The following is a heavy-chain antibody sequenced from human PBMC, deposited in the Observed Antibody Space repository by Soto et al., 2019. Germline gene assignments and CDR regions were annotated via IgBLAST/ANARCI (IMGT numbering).Heavy chain of an antibody. D-gene: IGHD5-12*01. CDR2: IKQDGNEG. CDR1: GFTFSSYW. V-gene: IGHV3-7*01. J-gene: IGHJ2*01. Sequence: EAQLVESGGGLVQPGGSLRLSCAASGFTFSSYWMSWVRQAPGKGLEWVANIKQDGNEGSYVDSVKGRFTISRDNTKNSLFLQMNSLRAEDTAVYYCASWGFIVATNWYFDLWGRGTLVTVSS. CDR3: ASWGFIVATNWYFDL.